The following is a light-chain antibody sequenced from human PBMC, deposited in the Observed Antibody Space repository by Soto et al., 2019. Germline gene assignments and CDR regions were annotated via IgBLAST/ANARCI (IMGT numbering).Light chain of an antibody. CDR1: SSDVGGYNY. Sequence: QSVLTQPASVSGSPGQSITISCTGTSSDVGGYNYVSWYQQHPGKAPKLMMYDVSNRPSGVSNRFSGSKSGNTASLTISGLQAEDEADYYCSSYTSSSTRGVFGTGTKVTV. V-gene: IGLV2-14*01. J-gene: IGLJ1*01. CDR3: SSYTSSSTRGV. CDR2: DVS.